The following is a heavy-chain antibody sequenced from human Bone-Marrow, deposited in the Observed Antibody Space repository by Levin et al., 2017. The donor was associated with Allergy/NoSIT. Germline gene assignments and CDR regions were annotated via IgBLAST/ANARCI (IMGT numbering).Heavy chain of an antibody. CDR1: GFTFSSYG. CDR2: ISYDGSNK. CDR3: ARRYCSSTSCYEGEYYFDY. J-gene: IGHJ4*02. D-gene: IGHD2-2*01. Sequence: GESLKISCAASGFTFSSYGMHWVRQAPGKGLEWVAVISYDGSNKYYADSVKGRFTISRDNSKNTLYLQMNSLRAEDTAVYYCARRYCSSTSCYEGEYYFDYWGQGTLVTVSS. V-gene: IGHV3-30*03.